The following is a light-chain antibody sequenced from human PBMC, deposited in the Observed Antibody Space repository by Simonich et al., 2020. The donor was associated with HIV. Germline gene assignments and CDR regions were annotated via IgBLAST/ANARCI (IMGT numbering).Light chain of an antibody. Sequence: QSALTQPPSASGSPGQSVTISCTGTSSDVGGYNYDSLYQQHPGKAPKLMIYEVSKRPSGVPDRFSGSKSGNTASLTVSGLQAEDEADYYCSSYTSSSTLVFGGGTKLTVL. CDR3: SSYTSSSTLV. CDR2: EVS. J-gene: IGLJ3*02. CDR1: SSDVGGYNY. V-gene: IGLV2-8*01.